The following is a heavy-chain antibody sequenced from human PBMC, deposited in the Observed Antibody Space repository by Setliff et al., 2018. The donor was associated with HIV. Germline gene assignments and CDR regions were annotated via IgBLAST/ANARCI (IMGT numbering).Heavy chain of an antibody. D-gene: IGHD3-10*01. J-gene: IGHJ4*02. CDR2: INTGNGNT. CDR3: ARSLGDPPYYYGSGSYDNSGY. CDR1: GYSFSTYG. Sequence: ASVKVSCKASGYSFSTYGISWVRQAPGQGLEWMGWINTGNGNTRHSQKFHGRVTITRDTPASTADMELSSLRSEDTAVYYCARSLGDPPYYYGSGSYDNSGYWGQGTPVTVSS. V-gene: IGHV1-3*04.